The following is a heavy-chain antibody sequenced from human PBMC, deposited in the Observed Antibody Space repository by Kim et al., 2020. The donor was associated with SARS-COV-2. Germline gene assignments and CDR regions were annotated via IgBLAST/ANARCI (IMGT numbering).Heavy chain of an antibody. CDR1: GFTFSSYA. CDR3: AKDQRLLWFGELSYYYYGRDV. V-gene: IGHV3-23*01. D-gene: IGHD3-10*01. J-gene: IGHJ6*02. CDR2: ISGSSGST. Sequence: GGSLRLSCAASGFTFSSYAMNWVRHAPGKGLEWVSAISGSSGSTYYADSVKGRFTISRDNSKNTLYLQMNSLRAEDTAVYYCAKDQRLLWFGELSYYYYGRDVWGQGTTVTVSS.